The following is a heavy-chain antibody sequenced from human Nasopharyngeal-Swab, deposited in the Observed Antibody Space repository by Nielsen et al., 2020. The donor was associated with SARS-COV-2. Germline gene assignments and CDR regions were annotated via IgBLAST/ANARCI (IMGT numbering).Heavy chain of an antibody. CDR2: IYYSGST. CDR3: ARVGTIFGVVIADY. Sequence: SETLSLTCTVSGGSISSSSYYWGWIRQPPGKGLEWIGSIYYSGSTCYNPSLKSRVTISVDTSKNQFSLKLSSVTAADTAVYYCARVGTIFGVVIADYWGQGTLVTVSS. J-gene: IGHJ4*02. D-gene: IGHD3-3*01. CDR1: GGSISSSSYY. V-gene: IGHV4-39*07.